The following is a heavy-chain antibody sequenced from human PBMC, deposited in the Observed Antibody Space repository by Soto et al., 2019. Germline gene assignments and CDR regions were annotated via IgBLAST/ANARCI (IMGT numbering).Heavy chain of an antibody. Sequence: QLQVQESGPGLVKPSETLSLTCTVSGDSTFSGTYYWAWIRQSPGKGLAWIGTISYSGSTFYNPSLKSRVTLSVHASKNPFSLQLGSVPAADTAVYSCAQVESVAYQFDSWGQGTMVTVSA. CDR2: ISYSGST. V-gene: IGHV4-39*01. CDR1: GDSTFSGTYY. D-gene: IGHD2-2*01. J-gene: IGHJ4*02. CDR3: AQVESVAYQFDS.